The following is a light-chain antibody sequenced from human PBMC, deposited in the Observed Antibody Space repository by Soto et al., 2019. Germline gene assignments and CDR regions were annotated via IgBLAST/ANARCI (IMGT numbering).Light chain of an antibody. CDR3: QSYDSSLSGLV. J-gene: IGLJ2*01. CDR2: GVS. CDR1: SSNIGAGYD. Sequence: QSVLTQPPSVSGAPGQGVTISCTGSSSNIGAGYDVHWYQQLPGTAPKLLIYGVSNRPSXXPXXFSGSKSGTSASLAITGXXXXXXXXXXCQSYDSSLSGLVFGGGTKLTVL. V-gene: IGLV1-40*01.